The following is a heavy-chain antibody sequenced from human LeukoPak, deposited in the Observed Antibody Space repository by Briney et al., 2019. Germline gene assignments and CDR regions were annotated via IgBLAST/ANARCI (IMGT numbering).Heavy chain of an antibody. CDR3: AREGNYYDILTGYRTIFYY. D-gene: IGHD3-9*01. J-gene: IGHJ4*02. V-gene: IGHV4-4*07. CDR1: GGSISSYY. CDR2: IYTSGST. Sequence: SETLSLTCTVSGGSISSYYWSWIRQPAGKGLEWIGRIYTSGSTNYNPSLKSRVTMSVDTSKNQFSLKLSSVTAADTAVYYCAREGNYYDILTGYRTIFYYWGQGTLVTVSS.